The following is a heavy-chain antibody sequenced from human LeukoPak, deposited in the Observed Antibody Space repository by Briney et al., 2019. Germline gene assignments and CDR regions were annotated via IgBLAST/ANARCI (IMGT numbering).Heavy chain of an antibody. CDR2: ISSSSSYI. CDR3: AREGRYCSSTSCFDY. CDR1: GFTFSSYS. D-gene: IGHD2-2*01. J-gene: IGHJ4*02. V-gene: IGHV3-21*01. Sequence: GGSLRLSCAASGFTFSSYSMNWVRQAPRKGLEWVSSISSSSSYIYYADSVKGRFTISRDNAKNSLYLQMNSLRAEDTAVYYCAREGRYCSSTSCFDYWGQGTLVTVSS.